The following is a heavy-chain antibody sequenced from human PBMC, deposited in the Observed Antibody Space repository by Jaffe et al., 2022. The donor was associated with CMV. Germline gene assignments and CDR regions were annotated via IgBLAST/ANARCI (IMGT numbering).Heavy chain of an antibody. CDR1: GFTFGDYA. CDR3: TRVPSRTIFGVVIIYFDY. J-gene: IGHJ4*02. Sequence: EVQLVESGGGLVQPGRSLRLSCTASGFTFGDYAMSWVRQAPGKGLEWVGFIRSKAYGGTTEYAASVKGRFTISRDDSKSIAYLQMNSLKTEDTAVYYCTRVPSRTIFGVVIIYFDYWGQGTLVTVSS. CDR2: IRSKAYGGTT. D-gene: IGHD3-3*01. V-gene: IGHV3-49*04.